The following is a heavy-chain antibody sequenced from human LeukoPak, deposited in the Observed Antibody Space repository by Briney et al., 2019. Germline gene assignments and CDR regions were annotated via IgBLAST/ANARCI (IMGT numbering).Heavy chain of an antibody. Sequence: GSLRLSCAASGFTFSDYYMSWIRQPPGKGLEWIGEINRSGSTNYNPSLKSRVTISVDTSKNQFSLKLSSVTAADTAVYYCARGSYYDSSGYFLFDYWGQGTLVTVSS. CDR1: GFTFSDYY. J-gene: IGHJ4*02. V-gene: IGHV4-34*01. D-gene: IGHD3-22*01. CDR2: INRSGST. CDR3: ARGSYYDSSGYFLFDY.